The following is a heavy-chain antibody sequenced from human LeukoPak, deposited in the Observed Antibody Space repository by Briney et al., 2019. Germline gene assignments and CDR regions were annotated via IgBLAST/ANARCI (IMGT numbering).Heavy chain of an antibody. V-gene: IGHV3-33*01. Sequence: GGSLRLSCAASGFTFSSYGMHWVPQAPGKGLEWLAVIWYDGSNKYYADSVKGRFTISRDNSKNTLYLQMNSLRAEDTAVYYCARGREYCSSTSCRDAFDIWGLETMVTVSS. D-gene: IGHD2-2*01. CDR1: GFTFSSYG. CDR2: IWYDGSNK. CDR3: ARGREYCSSTSCRDAFDI. J-gene: IGHJ3*02.